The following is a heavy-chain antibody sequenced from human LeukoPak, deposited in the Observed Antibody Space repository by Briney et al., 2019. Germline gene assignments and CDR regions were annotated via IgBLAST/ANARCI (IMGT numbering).Heavy chain of an antibody. Sequence: PSETLSLTCAVYGGSFSGYYWSWIRQPPGKGLEGIGEINHSGSTNYNPSLKSRVTISVHTSKNQFSLKLSSVTAADTAVYYCARGPRNQYYYDSSGSLTGAFDIWGQGTMVTVSS. CDR1: GGSFSGYY. D-gene: IGHD3-22*01. CDR2: INHSGST. J-gene: IGHJ3*02. V-gene: IGHV4-34*01. CDR3: ARGPRNQYYYDSSGSLTGAFDI.